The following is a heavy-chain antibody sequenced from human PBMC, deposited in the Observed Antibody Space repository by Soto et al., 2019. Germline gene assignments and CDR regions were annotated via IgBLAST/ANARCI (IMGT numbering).Heavy chain of an antibody. D-gene: IGHD6-13*01. Sequence: GESLKISCNGSGYSFTSYWIAWVCQMPGKGLEWMGIIYPGDSDTTYSPSFQGQVTISADKSISTSYLQWSSLKASDTAMYYCARRSGIAAAFGPWGQGTLVTVSS. J-gene: IGHJ5*02. CDR1: GYSFTSYW. CDR3: ARRSGIAAAFGP. CDR2: IYPGDSDT. V-gene: IGHV5-51*01.